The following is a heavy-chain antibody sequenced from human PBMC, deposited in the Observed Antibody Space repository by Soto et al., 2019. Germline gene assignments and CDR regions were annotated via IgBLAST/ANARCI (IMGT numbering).Heavy chain of an antibody. J-gene: IGHJ4*02. CDR3: ARSPPLGAMVRGFDY. D-gene: IGHD5-18*01. V-gene: IGHV1-69*12. CDR2: IIPIFGTA. CDR1: GGTFSSYA. Sequence: QVQMVQSGAEVKKPGSSVKVSCKASGGTFSSYAISWVRQAPGQGLEWMGGIIPIFGTANYAQKFQGRVTITADASTSTAYMELSILRSEDTAVYYCARSPPLGAMVRGFDYWGQGTLVTVSS.